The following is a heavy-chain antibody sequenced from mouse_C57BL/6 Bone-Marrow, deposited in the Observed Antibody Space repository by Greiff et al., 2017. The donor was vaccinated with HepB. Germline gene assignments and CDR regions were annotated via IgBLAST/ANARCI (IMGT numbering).Heavy chain of an antibody. J-gene: IGHJ1*03. Sequence: EVKLVESGGGLVQSGRSLRLSCATSGFTFSDFYMEWVRQAPGKGLEWIAASRNKANDYTTEYSASVKGRFIVSRDTSQSILYLQMNALRAEDTAIYYCARDAIDNRGDRYFDVWGTGTTVTVSS. CDR3: ARDAIDNRGDRYFDV. V-gene: IGHV7-1*01. D-gene: IGHD3-3*01. CDR2: SRNKANDYTT. CDR1: GFTFSDFY.